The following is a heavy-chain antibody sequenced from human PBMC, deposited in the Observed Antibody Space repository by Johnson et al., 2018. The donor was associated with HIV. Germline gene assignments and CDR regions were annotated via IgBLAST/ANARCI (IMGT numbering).Heavy chain of an antibody. J-gene: IGHJ3*02. V-gene: IGHV3-30-3*01. CDR3: ARGLTGTRRDAFDI. Sequence: QLVESGGGVVQPGRSLRLSCAASGFTFSSYAMHWVRQAPGKGLEWVAVISYDGSNKYYADSVKGRFTISRDNSKNTLYLQMNSLRAEDTAVYYCARGLTGTRRDAFDIWGQGTMVTVSS. CDR2: ISYDGSNK. D-gene: IGHD1-7*01. CDR1: GFTFSSYA.